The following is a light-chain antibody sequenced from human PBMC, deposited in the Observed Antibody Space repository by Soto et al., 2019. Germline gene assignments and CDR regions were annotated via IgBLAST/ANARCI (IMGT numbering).Light chain of an antibody. J-gene: IGLJ2*01. CDR3: CSYAGISVV. V-gene: IGLV2-23*02. CDR2: EVS. CDR1: SSDVGSYNL. Sequence: QSVLTQPASVSGSPGQSITISCTGTSSDVGSYNLVSWYQQHPGKAPKLMIYEVSKRPSGVSHRFSGSKSGNTASLTISGLQAEDEADYYVCSYAGISVVFGEGTKLTVL.